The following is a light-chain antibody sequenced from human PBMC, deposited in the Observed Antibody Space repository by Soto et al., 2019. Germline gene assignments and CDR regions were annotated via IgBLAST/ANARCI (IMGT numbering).Light chain of an antibody. J-gene: IGKJ1*01. V-gene: IGKV1-17*01. CDR3: LQHNTHPWT. CDR2: AAS. CDR1: QGIRDY. Sequence: DIQMTQSPSSLSASVGDRVTITCRASQGIRDYLGWYQQKPEQAPKRLIYAASTLQSGVPSRFSGSGSGTEFTLSISSLQPEDFATYYCLQHNTHPWTFGQGTKVEIK.